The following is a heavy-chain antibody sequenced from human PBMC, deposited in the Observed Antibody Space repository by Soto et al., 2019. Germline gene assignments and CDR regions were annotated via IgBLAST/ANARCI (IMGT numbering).Heavy chain of an antibody. CDR2: ISSSSSYT. Sequence: QVQLVESGGGLVKPGGSLRLSCAASGFTFSDYYMSWIRQAPGKGLEWVSYISSSSSYTNYADSVKGRFTISRDNPKNSLYLQMTSLRAEDTAVYYCARDLVYYDSSGSHFDYWGQGTLVTVSS. CDR3: ARDLVYYDSSGSHFDY. CDR1: GFTFSDYY. V-gene: IGHV3-11*06. J-gene: IGHJ4*02. D-gene: IGHD3-22*01.